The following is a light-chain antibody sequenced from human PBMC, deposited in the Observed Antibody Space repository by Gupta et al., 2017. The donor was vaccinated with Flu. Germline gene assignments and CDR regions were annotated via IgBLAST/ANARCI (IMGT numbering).Light chain of an antibody. CDR2: EGS. CDR1: SSDVGSYNL. J-gene: IGLJ3*02. V-gene: IGLV2-23*01. CDR3: CSDAGSSTWV. Sequence: QSALTQPASVSGSPGQSITISCTGTSSDVGSYNLVSWYQQHPGKAPKLMIYEGSKRPAGVSTRFSGSKSGNTASLTISVLQEEDEADYYCCSDAGSSTWVFGGGTKLTVL.